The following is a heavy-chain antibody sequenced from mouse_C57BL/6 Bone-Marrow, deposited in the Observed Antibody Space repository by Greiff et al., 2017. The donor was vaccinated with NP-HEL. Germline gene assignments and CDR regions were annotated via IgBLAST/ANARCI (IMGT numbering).Heavy chain of an antibody. J-gene: IGHJ2*01. Sequence: VQLQQSGPELVKPGASVKISCKASGYTFTDYYMNWVKQSHGKSLEWIGDINPNNGGTSYNQKFKGKATLTVDKSFSTAYMELRSLTSEDSAVYYCARGGSYYYGSSHYFDYWGQGTTLTVSS. CDR2: INPNNGGT. V-gene: IGHV1-26*01. CDR1: GYTFTDYY. D-gene: IGHD1-1*01. CDR3: ARGGSYYYGSSHYFDY.